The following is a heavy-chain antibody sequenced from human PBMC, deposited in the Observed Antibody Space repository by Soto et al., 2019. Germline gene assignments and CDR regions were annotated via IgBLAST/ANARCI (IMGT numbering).Heavy chain of an antibody. V-gene: IGHV3-23*01. J-gene: IGHJ4*02. CDR2: ISVSGGTT. Sequence: GGSLRLSCAASGVTFTNYAMSWVRQAPGKGLEWVSGISVSGGTTYYADSVKGRFIVSRDDSKNTLYLQMNTLRAEDTAVYYCAGGDCCSGSCYVLDYWGQGTLVTVSS. D-gene: IGHD2-2*01. CDR3: AGGDCCSGSCYVLDY. CDR1: GVTFTNYA.